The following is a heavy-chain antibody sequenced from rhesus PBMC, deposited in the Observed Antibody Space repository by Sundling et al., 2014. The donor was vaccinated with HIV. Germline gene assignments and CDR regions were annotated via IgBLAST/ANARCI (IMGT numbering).Heavy chain of an antibody. CDR1: GFTFSNSW. CDR3: TTVSHDCSGGFCTVGYCSGTGCFSGLLAY. CDR2: INRKTDGETA. D-gene: IGHD2-21*01. J-gene: IGHJ4*01. V-gene: IGHV3-30*02. Sequence: EVQLVESGAGLVQPGGSLRLSCAASGFTFSNSWMGWVRQAPGKGLEWVARINRKTDGETADYAASVKGRFAISRDDSKNTLYLEMNSLKIEDTAVYYCTTVSHDCSGGFCTVGYCSGTGCFSGLLAYWGQGVLVTVSS.